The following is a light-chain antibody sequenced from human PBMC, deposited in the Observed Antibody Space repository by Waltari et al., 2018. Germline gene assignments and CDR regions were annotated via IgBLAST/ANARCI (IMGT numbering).Light chain of an antibody. CDR2: DVS. J-gene: IGLJ2*01. CDR1: RSDVGGYNY. Sequence: QSALTQPRTVSGSPGQPVTIPCTGTRSDVGGYNYFSWYQQHPGTAPKLMIDDVSKRPSGVPDRFSGSKSGNTASLTISGLQAEDEADYYCCSYAGSYTFEVFGGGTKLTVL. V-gene: IGLV2-11*01. CDR3: CSYAGSYTFEV.